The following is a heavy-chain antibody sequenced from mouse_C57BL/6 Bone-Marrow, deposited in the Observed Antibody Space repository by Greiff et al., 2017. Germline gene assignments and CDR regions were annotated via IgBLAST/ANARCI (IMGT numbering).Heavy chain of an antibody. V-gene: IGHV5-17*01. Sequence: EVMLVESGGGLVKPGGSLKLSCAASGFTFSDYGMHWVRQAPEKGLEWVAYISSGSSTIYYADTVKGRFTISRDNAKNTLFLQMTSLGSEDTAMYYCARTLRAWFAYWGQGTLVTVSA. CDR2: ISSGSSTI. CDR3: ARTLRAWFAY. J-gene: IGHJ3*01. D-gene: IGHD2-12*01. CDR1: GFTFSDYG.